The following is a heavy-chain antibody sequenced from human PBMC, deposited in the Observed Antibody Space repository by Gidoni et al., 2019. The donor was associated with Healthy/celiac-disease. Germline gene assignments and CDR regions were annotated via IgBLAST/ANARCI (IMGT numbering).Heavy chain of an antibody. V-gene: IGHV3-23*01. D-gene: IGHD1-26*01. Sequence: EVQLLESGGGLVQPGGSLRLSCAAAGFTFSSYAMSWVRQAPGKGLEWVSAISGSGGSTYYADSVKGRFTISRDNSKNTLYLQMNSLRAEDTAVYYCAKDSGSYYRYFDYWGQGTLVTVSS. J-gene: IGHJ4*02. CDR1: GFTFSSYA. CDR2: ISGSGGST. CDR3: AKDSGSYYRYFDY.